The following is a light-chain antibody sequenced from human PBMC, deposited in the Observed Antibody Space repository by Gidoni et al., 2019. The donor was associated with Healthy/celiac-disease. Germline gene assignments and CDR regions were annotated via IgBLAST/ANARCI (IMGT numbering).Light chain of an antibody. CDR2: EVS. CDR1: SSDVCGYNY. CDR3: STYPGSNNWV. J-gene: IGLJ3*02. Sequence: QSALTQPPSASGSPGQPVTISCTGTSSDVCGYNYVSWYQQHPGKPPKLMIYEVSKRPSGLRDRFSGSQSGNTASLTVSGLQAGDEADYYFSTYPGSNNWVFGGGTKLTVL. V-gene: IGLV2-8*01.